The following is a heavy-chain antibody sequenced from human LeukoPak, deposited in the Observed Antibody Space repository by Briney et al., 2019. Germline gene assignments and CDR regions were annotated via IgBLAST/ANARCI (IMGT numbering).Heavy chain of an antibody. V-gene: IGHV3-73*01. CDR2: IRSKANSYAT. CDR3: TRRYCSSTSCYDY. Sequence: GGSLRLSCAASGFTFSGSAMHWVRQASGKGLEWVGRIRSKANSYATAYAASVKGRFTISRDDSKNTAYLQMNSLKTEDTAAYYCTRRYCSSTSCYDYWGQGTLVTVSS. J-gene: IGHJ4*02. D-gene: IGHD2-2*01. CDR1: GFTFSGSA.